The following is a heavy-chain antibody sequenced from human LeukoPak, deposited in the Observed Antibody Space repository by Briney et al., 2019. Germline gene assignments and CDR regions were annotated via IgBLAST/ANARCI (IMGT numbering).Heavy chain of an antibody. Sequence: PSETLSLTCAVSGGSISSGGYSWGWIRQPPGKGLEWIGYIYHSGSTYYNPSLKSRVTISVDRSKNQFSLKLSSVTAADTAVYYCARVDFGVVDYWGQGTLVTVSS. CDR1: GGSISSGGYS. D-gene: IGHD3-3*01. J-gene: IGHJ4*02. CDR2: IYHSGST. V-gene: IGHV4-30-2*01. CDR3: ARVDFGVVDY.